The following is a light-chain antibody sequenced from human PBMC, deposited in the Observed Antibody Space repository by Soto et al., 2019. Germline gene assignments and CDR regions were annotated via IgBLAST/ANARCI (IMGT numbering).Light chain of an antibody. CDR3: QQSGSSPRT. CDR2: AAS. J-gene: IGKJ1*01. Sequence: EIVLTQSPGTLSLSPGERATLSCRASQSVRSDYLAWYQQKPGQAPTLLIYAASTWATGIPDRFSGSGSGTDFTLTISRLEPEDFAVYYCQQSGSSPRTFGQGTKVEIK. CDR1: QSVRSDY. V-gene: IGKV3-20*01.